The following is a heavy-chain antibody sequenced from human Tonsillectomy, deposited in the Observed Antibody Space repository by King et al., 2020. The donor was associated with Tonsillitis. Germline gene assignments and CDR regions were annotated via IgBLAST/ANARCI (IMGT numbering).Heavy chain of an antibody. J-gene: IGHJ6*02. CDR1: GFTFTTYT. CDR2: ISRNSNYI. V-gene: IGHV3-21*01. Sequence: VQLVESGGGLVKPGGSLRLFCAASGFTFTTYTMNWVRQAPGKGLEWVSSISRNSNYIYYTDSVKGRFTISRDNAKKSLFLQMNGLRAEDTAVYYCARVTGHYDFLTGFYYDYYCLDVWGQGTTVTVSS. CDR3: ARVTGHYDFLTGFYYDYYCLDV. D-gene: IGHD3-9*01.